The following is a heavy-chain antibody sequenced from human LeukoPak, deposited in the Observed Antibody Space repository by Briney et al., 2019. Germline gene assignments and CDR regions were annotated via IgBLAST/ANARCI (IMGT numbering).Heavy chain of an antibody. J-gene: IGHJ5*02. D-gene: IGHD1-26*01. CDR3: ARHEVIVGATGGDFDWFDP. CDR1: GGSISSSSYY. V-gene: IGHV4-39*01. CDR2: IYYSGST. Sequence: SETLSLTCTVSGGSISSSSYYWGWIRQPPGKGLEWIGSIYYSGSTYYNPSLKSRVTISVDTSKNQFSLKLSSVTAADTAVYYCARHEVIVGATGGDFDWFDPWGQGTLVTVSS.